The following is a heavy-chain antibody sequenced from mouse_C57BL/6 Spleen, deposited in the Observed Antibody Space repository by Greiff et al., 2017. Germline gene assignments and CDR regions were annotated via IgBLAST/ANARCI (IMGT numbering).Heavy chain of an antibody. CDR3: ARRPYYYGSAWFAY. CDR2: INPNNGGT. V-gene: IGHV1-26*01. J-gene: IGHJ3*01. CDR1: GYTFTDYY. D-gene: IGHD1-1*01. Sequence: EVKLQQSGPELVKPGASVKISCKASGYTFTDYYMNWVKQSHGKSLEWIGDINPNNGGTSYNQKFKGKATLTVDKSSSTAYMELRSLTSEDSAVYYGARRPYYYGSAWFAYWGQGTLVTVSA.